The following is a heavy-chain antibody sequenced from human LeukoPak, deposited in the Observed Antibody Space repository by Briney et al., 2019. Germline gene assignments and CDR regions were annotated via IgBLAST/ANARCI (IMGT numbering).Heavy chain of an antibody. D-gene: IGHD6-13*01. J-gene: IGHJ4*02. CDR1: GFTFDDYA. Sequence: GGSLRLSSAASGFTFDDYAMHWVRQAPGKGLEWVSGISWNSGSIGYADSVKGRFTISRDNAKNSLYLQMNSLRAEDTALYYCAKAETETIAAAGNWGQGTLVTVSS. V-gene: IGHV3-9*01. CDR2: ISWNSGSI. CDR3: AKAETETIAAAGN.